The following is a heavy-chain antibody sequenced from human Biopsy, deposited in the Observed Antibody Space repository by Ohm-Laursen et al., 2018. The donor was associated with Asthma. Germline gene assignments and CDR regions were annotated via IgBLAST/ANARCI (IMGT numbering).Heavy chain of an antibody. CDR3: ARMNTLIQAANYFSYAMDV. CDR1: GASINSGGYS. V-gene: IGHV4-30-2*01. CDR2: PFYSGAT. D-gene: IGHD3-9*01. Sequence: TLSLTCAVSGASINSGGYSWNLIRQPPGEGPELIAYPFYSGATHYNPSLKSGVTISVDRSQRQFSLKVNSVTAADTAVYYCARMNTLIQAANYFSYAMDVWGQGTTVTVPS. J-gene: IGHJ6*02.